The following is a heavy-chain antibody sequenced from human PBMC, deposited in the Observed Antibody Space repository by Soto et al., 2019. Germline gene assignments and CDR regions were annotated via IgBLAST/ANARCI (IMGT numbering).Heavy chain of an antibody. D-gene: IGHD4-17*01. CDR2: IYSGGST. V-gene: IGHV3-53*04. CDR1: GFSVSSNY. Sequence: EVQLVESGGDLVQPGGSLRLSCAASGFSVSSNYMSWVRQAPGKGLECVSLIYSGGSTYYADSVKGRFTISRHNFNNTLYLQMNSLRSDDTAVYYCATRSVTAPRWGQGTLVTVSS. CDR3: ATRSVTAPR. J-gene: IGHJ4*02.